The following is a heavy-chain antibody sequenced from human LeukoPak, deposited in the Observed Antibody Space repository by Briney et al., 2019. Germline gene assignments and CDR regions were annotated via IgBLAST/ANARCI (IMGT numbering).Heavy chain of an antibody. V-gene: IGHV1-69*13. CDR3: ARTAVEMATLDAFDI. CDR2: IIPIFGTA. D-gene: IGHD5-24*01. Sequence: SVKVSCKASGGTFSSYAISWVRQAPGQGLEWMGGIIPIFGTANYAQKFQGRVTITADESTSTAYMELSSLRSEDTAVYYCARTAVEMATLDAFDIWGQETMVTVSS. CDR1: GGTFSSYA. J-gene: IGHJ3*02.